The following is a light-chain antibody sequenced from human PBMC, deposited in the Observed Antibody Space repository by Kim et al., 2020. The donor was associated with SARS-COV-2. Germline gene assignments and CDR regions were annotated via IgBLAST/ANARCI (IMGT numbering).Light chain of an antibody. CDR1: SLRSYY. V-gene: IGLV3-19*01. J-gene: IGLJ3*02. CDR2: DKN. CDR3: NSRDSSGNHLV. Sequence: SSELTQDPAVSVALGQTVRITCQGDSLRSYYASWYQQKPGQAPIIVISDKNNRPSGIPDRFSGSRSGNTASLTITGAQAEDEADYYCNSRDSSGNHLVFGGGTQLTVL.